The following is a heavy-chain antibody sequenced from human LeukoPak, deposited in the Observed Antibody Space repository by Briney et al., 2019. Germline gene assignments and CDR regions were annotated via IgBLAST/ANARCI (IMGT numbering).Heavy chain of an antibody. CDR2: INNDGSNT. V-gene: IGHV3-74*01. D-gene: IGHD3-10*01. CDR1: GFTFNTYW. CDR3: ARAFVIRGVTSDY. J-gene: IGHJ4*02. Sequence: GGSLRLSCAASGFTFNTYWMHWVRQAPGRGLVWVSRINNDGSNTTYADSVKGRFTISRDNAKNTLYLQMDSLRAEDTAVYFCARAFVIRGVTSDYWGQGTLVTVSS.